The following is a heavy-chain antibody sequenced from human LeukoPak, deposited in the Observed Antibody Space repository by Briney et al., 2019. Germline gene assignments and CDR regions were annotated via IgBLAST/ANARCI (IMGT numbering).Heavy chain of an antibody. CDR2: ISSSGSTI. J-gene: IGHJ4*02. V-gene: IGHV3-11*01. CDR1: GFTFSDYY. Sequence: GGSLRLSCAASGFTFSDYYMSWIRQAPGKGLEWVSYISSSGSTIYYADSVEGRFTISRDNAKNSLYLQMNSLRAEDTAVYYCARPLWFGEPSSGFGYWGQGTLVTVSS. CDR3: ARPLWFGEPSSGFGY. D-gene: IGHD3-10*01.